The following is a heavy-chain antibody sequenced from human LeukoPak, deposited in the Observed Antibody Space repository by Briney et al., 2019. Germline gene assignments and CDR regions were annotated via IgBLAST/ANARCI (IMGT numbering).Heavy chain of an antibody. Sequence: PSETLSLTCTVSGGSISSSSYYWGWIRQPPGKGLEWIGSIYYSGSTYYNPSLKSRVTISVDTSKNQFSLKLSSVTAADTAVYYCARVRSTGYSSGWLDYWGQGTLVTVSS. J-gene: IGHJ4*02. CDR1: GGSISSSSYY. V-gene: IGHV4-39*07. CDR2: IYYSGST. D-gene: IGHD6-19*01. CDR3: ARVRSTGYSSGWLDY.